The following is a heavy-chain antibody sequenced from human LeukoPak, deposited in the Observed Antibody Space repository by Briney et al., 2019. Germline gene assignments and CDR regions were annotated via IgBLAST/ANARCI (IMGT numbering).Heavy chain of an antibody. CDR2: ISNNGGYT. Sequence: GGSLRLSCAASGFTFSSSAMSWVRQAPGKGLEWVSAISNNGGYTYYADSVQGRFTISRVNSKSTLCLQMNSLRAEDTAVYYCAKQLGYCSDGSCYFPYWGQGTLVTVSS. D-gene: IGHD2-15*01. CDR1: GFTFSSSA. V-gene: IGHV3-23*01. CDR3: AKQLGYCSDGSCYFPY. J-gene: IGHJ4*02.